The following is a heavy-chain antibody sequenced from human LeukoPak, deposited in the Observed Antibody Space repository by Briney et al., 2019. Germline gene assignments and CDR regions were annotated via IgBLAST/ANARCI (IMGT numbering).Heavy chain of an antibody. D-gene: IGHD2-8*01. CDR2: IWSSGDHT. Sequence: GESLKISCTTSRFSINNYAMTWVRRAPGKGLEWVSSIWSSGDHTKYADSVRGRVTVSRDKTENTLYLQMNDLRVDDTAVYYCAKDPNGDYIGAFDVWGQGIMVTVSS. V-gene: IGHV3-23*01. J-gene: IGHJ3*01. CDR3: AKDPNGDYIGAFDV. CDR1: RFSINNYA.